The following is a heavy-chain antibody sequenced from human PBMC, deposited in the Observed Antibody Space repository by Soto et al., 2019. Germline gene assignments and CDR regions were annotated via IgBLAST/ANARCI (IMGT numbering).Heavy chain of an antibody. CDR2: IIPIFGTA. CDR3: PRDLSESPHSKHYYGMDV. V-gene: IGHV1-69*01. J-gene: IGHJ6*02. Sequence: QVQLVQSGAEVKKPGSSVKVSCKTPGGTFSSYAISWVRQAAGQGLEWMGGIIPIFGTANYAQKFQGRVTITADEPTSAAYMELSSLRSEDTAVYYYPRDLSESPHSKHYYGMDVWGQGTTVTVS. CDR1: GGTFSSYA.